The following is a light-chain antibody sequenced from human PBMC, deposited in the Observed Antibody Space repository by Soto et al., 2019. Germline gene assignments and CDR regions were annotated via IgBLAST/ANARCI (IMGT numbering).Light chain of an antibody. V-gene: IGKV1-39*01. CDR1: QSISNY. CDR3: QQSYSTPPGT. CDR2: DAS. J-gene: IGKJ2*01. Sequence: DIQMTQSASSLSASVGDRVSITCRASQSISNYLNWYQQKPGKAPNLLIYDASSLQSGVPSRFSGSGSGTDFTLTISSLQPEDFATYYCQQSYSTPPGTFGQGTKVDIK.